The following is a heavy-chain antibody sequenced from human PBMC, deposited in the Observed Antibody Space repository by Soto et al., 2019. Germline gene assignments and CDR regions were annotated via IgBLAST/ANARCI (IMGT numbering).Heavy chain of an antibody. Sequence: SETLSLTCTVSGGSISSSSYYWGWIRQPPGKGLEWIGSIYYSGSTYYNPSLKSRVTISVDTSKNQFSLKLSSVTAADTAVYYCARHRQRITIFGVVLPAAHPHWCDPCDQGTLVIVSS. CDR3: ARHRQRITIFGVVLPAAHPHWCDP. J-gene: IGHJ5*02. CDR1: GGSISSSSYY. CDR2: IYYSGST. D-gene: IGHD3-3*01. V-gene: IGHV4-39*01.